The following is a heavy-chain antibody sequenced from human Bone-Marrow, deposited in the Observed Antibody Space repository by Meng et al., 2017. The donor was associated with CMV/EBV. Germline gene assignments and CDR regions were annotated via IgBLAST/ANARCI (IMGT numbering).Heavy chain of an antibody. CDR2: IRYDGTNK. D-gene: IGHD6-19*01. CDR1: GFTFSSYG. CDR3: ARAASDSSGWYLGYYYYGMDV. V-gene: IGHV3-30*02. J-gene: IGHJ6*02. Sequence: GGSLRLSCAASGFTFSSYGMYWVRQAPGKGLEWVAFIRYDGTNKYYPDSVKGRFTISRDNSKNTLYMQMNSLRVEDTAVYYCARAASDSSGWYLGYYYYGMDVWGQGTTVPVSS.